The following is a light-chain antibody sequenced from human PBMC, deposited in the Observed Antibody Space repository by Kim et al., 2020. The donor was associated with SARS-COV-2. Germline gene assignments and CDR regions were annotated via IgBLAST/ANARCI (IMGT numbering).Light chain of an antibody. J-gene: IGKJ2*01. CDR1: QTISTN. Sequence: VMTQSPATLSVSPGERVTLSCRANQTISTNLAWYQQKSGHVPRLLIHGASTRATGVPARFSGSGSGTEFTLTINGLQSEDFAVYYCQQYFNLYTFGQGTKLEI. V-gene: IGKV3D-15*01. CDR3: QQYFNLYT. CDR2: GAS.